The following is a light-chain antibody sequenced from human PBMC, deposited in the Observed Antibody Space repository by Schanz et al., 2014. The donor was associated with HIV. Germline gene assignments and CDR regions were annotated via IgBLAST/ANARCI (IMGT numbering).Light chain of an antibody. CDR2: GNN. CDR3: SSYAGSNNLV. V-gene: IGLV1-40*01. CDR1: SSNIGAGYD. Sequence: QSVLTQPPSLSGAPGQRVSLSCNGSSSNIGAGYDVHWYQQFPGTAPKLLISGNNNRPSGVPDRFSGSKSGTSASLTVAGLQADDEADFYCSSYAGSNNLVFGGGTKLTVL. J-gene: IGLJ2*01.